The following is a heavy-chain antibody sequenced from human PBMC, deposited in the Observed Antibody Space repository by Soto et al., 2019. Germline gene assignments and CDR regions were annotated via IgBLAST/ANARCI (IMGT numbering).Heavy chain of an antibody. D-gene: IGHD2-15*01. J-gene: IGHJ4*02. Sequence: GSLRLSCAASGFPFSTYEMTWVRQAPGKGLEWVSVIRPSGDNTYYADSVKGRFTISRGNSKNTLYLQVNSLRAEDTALYYCVKGGWLDYWGQGTVVTVSS. CDR2: IRPSGDNT. CDR3: VKGGWLDY. V-gene: IGHV3-23*01. CDR1: GFPFSTYE.